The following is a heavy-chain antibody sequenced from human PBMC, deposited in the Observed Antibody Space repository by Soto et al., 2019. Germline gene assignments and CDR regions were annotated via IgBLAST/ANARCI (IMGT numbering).Heavy chain of an antibody. J-gene: IGHJ6*02. CDR2: ISAYNGNT. V-gene: IGHV1-18*01. CDR3: AQEATINEFDYYGMDV. CDR1: GYTFTSYG. D-gene: IGHD5-12*01. Sequence: ASVKVSCKASGYTFTSYGISWVRQAPGQGLEWMGWISAYNGNTNYAQKLQGRVTMTTDTSTSTAYMELRSLRSDDTAVYYCAQEATINEFDYYGMDVWGQGTTVTVSS.